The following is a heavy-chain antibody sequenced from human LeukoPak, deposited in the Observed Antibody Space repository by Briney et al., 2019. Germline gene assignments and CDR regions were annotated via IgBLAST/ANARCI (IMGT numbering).Heavy chain of an antibody. Sequence: SETLSLTCTVSGGSINSYYWSWIRQPPGKGLEWIGYIYYSGSTNYNPSLKSRVTISVDTSKNQFSLKLSSVTAADTAVYYCARAEGASAYYYDSSGPTPFDPWGQGTLVTVSS. CDR3: ARAEGASAYYYDSSGPTPFDP. V-gene: IGHV4-59*01. CDR2: IYYSGST. D-gene: IGHD3-22*01. J-gene: IGHJ5*02. CDR1: GGSINSYY.